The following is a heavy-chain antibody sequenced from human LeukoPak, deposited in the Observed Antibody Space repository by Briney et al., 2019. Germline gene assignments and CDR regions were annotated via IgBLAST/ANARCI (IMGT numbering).Heavy chain of an antibody. D-gene: IGHD2-2*01. Sequence: GASVKVSCKASGYTFTSYYMHWVRQAPGQGLEWMGIINPSGGSTSYAQKFQGRVTMTRDTSTSTVYMELSSLRSEDTAVYYCARAYQGWDIVVVPAAPFDYWGQGTLVTVSS. V-gene: IGHV1-46*01. CDR1: GYTFTSYY. CDR2: INPSGGST. J-gene: IGHJ4*02. CDR3: ARAYQGWDIVVVPAAPFDY.